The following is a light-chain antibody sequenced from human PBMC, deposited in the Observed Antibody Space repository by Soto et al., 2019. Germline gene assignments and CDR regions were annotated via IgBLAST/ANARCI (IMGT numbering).Light chain of an antibody. V-gene: IGKV1-12*01. CDR2: AAS. CDR3: QQTNSFPLT. CDR1: QGIRSW. J-gene: IGKJ4*01. Sequence: DIQMTQSPSSVTASVGDRVTITCRASQGIRSWLAWYQQKPGKAPKLLIYAASSLGSGVPSRFSGNGSGTEFTLTTSSLHPEDLATYYCQQTNSFPLTFGGGTKVEI.